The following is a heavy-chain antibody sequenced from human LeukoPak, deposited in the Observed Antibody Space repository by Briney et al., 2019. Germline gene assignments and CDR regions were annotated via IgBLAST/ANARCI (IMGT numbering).Heavy chain of an antibody. Sequence: PSETLSLTASGSGVSITNYYWGWIPQPPGKGLNWIGYTYHSGSSNYNPSLKRRTIMTMDTSKNQFSPKRSSVSAADTAVYYCATLYGSVFYPWGQGTLVTV. D-gene: IGHD3-10*01. V-gene: IGHV4-59*01. CDR3: ATLYGSVFYP. J-gene: IGHJ5*02. CDR2: TYHSGSS. CDR1: GVSITNYY.